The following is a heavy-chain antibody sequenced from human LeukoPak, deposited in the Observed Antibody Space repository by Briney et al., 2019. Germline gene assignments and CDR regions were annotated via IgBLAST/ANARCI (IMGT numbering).Heavy chain of an antibody. V-gene: IGHV4-61*02. CDR2: ISSSGST. Sequence: PSETLSLTCTVSGDSISSGDYYWSWIRQPAGKGLEWIGRISSSGSTNYNPSLKSRVTISVDTSKNQFSLKLSSVTAADTAVYYCARERIAVAGDSSNNWFDPWGQGTLVTVSS. D-gene: IGHD6-19*01. CDR1: GDSISSGDYY. J-gene: IGHJ5*02. CDR3: ARERIAVAGDSSNNWFDP.